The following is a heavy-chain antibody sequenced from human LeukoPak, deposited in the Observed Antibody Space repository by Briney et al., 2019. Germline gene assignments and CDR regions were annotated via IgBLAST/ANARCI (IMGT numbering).Heavy chain of an antibody. CDR1: GFTFSSYA. D-gene: IGHD4-17*01. V-gene: IGHV3-23*01. Sequence: GGSLRLSCAASGFTFSSYAMSWVRQAPGKGLEWVSAISGSGGSTYYADSVKGRFTISRDNAKNSLYLQMNSLRAEDTAVYYCARESTGGDIYYYGMDVWGQGTTVTVSS. CDR3: ARESTGGDIYYYGMDV. CDR2: ISGSGGST. J-gene: IGHJ6*02.